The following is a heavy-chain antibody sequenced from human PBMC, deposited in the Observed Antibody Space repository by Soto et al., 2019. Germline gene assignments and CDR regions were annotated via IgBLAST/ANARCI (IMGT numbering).Heavy chain of an antibody. D-gene: IGHD3-22*01. J-gene: IGHJ4*02. CDR1: GFAFSDSA. CDR2: IRSRANNYAT. Sequence: EVQLVESGGGLVQPGGSLRLSCAASGFAFSDSAMHWVRQASGKGLEWLGRIRSRANNYATAYAASVKGRFTVSRDDSKNTAYLQMDNLNTEDTAVYYCTGPLYFYDTSGDQGHWGQGTRVTVSS. V-gene: IGHV3-73*02. CDR3: TGPLYFYDTSGDQGH.